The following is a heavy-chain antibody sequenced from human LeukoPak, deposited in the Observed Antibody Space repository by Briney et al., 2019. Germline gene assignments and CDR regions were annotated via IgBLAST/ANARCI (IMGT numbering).Heavy chain of an antibody. D-gene: IGHD3-16*01. CDR1: GLRFSTYG. J-gene: IGHJ3*02. CDR3: TKGQLWASGRAFDI. CDR2: VRDDGSSQ. V-gene: IGHV3-30*02. Sequence: GGSLRLSCAASGLRFSTYGMHWVRQAPGKGLDWVAFVRDDGSSQKYAATVKGRFTTSRDNSKNTLYLQMNNLRPEDTAVYYCTKGQLWASGRAFDIWGQGTMVTVSS.